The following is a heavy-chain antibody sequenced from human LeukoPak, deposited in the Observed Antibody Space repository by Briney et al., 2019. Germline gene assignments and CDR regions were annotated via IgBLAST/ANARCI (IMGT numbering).Heavy chain of an antibody. CDR1: AYTFSSYD. CDR3: ARVPGYSGSWHFDF. V-gene: IGHV1-8*01. CDR2: MNPDSGNT. Sequence: ASVKVSCKASAYTFSSYDINWVRQAPGQGLEWMGWMNPDSGNTGYAQKFQGRVTMTRDTSISTAYMELSRLRSDDTAVYYCARVPGYSGSWHFDFWGQGTLVTVSS. D-gene: IGHD6-13*01. J-gene: IGHJ4*02.